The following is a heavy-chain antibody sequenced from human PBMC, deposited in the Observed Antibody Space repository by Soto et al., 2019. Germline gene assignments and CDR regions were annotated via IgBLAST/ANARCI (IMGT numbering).Heavy chain of an antibody. Sequence: SETLSLTCTVFGGSISSYYWSWIRQPPGKGLEWIGYIYYSGSTNYNPSLKSRVTIPVDTSKNQFSLKLSSVTAADTAVYYCARDHYYGMEVWGQGTTVTVSS. CDR3: ARDHYYGMEV. CDR1: GGSISSYY. CDR2: IYYSGST. J-gene: IGHJ6*02. V-gene: IGHV4-59*01.